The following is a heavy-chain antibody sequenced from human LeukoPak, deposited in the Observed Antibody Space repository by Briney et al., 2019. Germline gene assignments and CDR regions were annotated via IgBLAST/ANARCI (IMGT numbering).Heavy chain of an antibody. CDR1: GFNFSSYG. Sequence: GRSLRLSCAASGFNFSSYGMHWVRQAPGKGLEWVAFIRYDGSNKYYADSVKGRFTISRDNSKNTLYLQMNSLRAEDTAVYYCAKEGCSSTSCYAAFDYWGQGTLVTVSS. D-gene: IGHD2-2*01. J-gene: IGHJ4*02. V-gene: IGHV3-30*02. CDR2: IRYDGSNK. CDR3: AKEGCSSTSCYAAFDY.